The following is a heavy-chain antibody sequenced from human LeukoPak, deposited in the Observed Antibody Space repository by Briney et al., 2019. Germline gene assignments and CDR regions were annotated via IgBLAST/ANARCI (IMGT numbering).Heavy chain of an antibody. CDR1: GFSFSTSW. V-gene: IGHV4-34*08. CDR3: AGRESPIVVDKYYFDY. J-gene: IGHJ4*02. D-gene: IGHD3-22*01. Sequence: GSLRLSCAASGFSFSTSWMAWIRQPPGKGLEWIGEINHSGSTNYNPSLKSRVTISVDTSKNQFSLKLSSVTAADTAVYYCAGRESPIVVDKYYFDYWGQGTLVTVSS. CDR2: INHSGST.